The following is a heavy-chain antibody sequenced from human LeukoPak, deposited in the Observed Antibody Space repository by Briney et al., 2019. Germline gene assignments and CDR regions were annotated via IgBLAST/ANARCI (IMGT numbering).Heavy chain of an antibody. J-gene: IGHJ5*02. CDR3: VRGTVTTRRWFDP. CDR2: IYYSGST. D-gene: IGHD4-17*01. CDR1: GFTFSSYE. Sequence: PGGSLRLSCAAAGFTFSSYEMNWVRQPPGKGLEWIGSIYYSGSTFYNSSLKSRVTISLDTSKTQISLKLSSVTAADTAVYYCVRGTVTTRRWFDPWGQGTLVTVSS. V-gene: IGHV4-39*07.